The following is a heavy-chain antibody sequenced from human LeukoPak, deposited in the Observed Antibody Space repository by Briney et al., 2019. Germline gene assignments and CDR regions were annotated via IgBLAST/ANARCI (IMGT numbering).Heavy chain of an antibody. CDR3: ARDSTPKYCSGGSCYEAANY. CDR1: GGTFSSYA. D-gene: IGHD2-15*01. CDR2: IIPILGIA. V-gene: IGHV1-69*04. J-gene: IGHJ4*02. Sequence: GASVKVSCKASGGTFSSYAISWVRQAPGQGLEWMGRIIPILGIANYAQKFQGRVTITADKSTSTAYMELSSLRSEDTAVYYCARDSTPKYCSGGSCYEAANYWGQGTLVTVSS.